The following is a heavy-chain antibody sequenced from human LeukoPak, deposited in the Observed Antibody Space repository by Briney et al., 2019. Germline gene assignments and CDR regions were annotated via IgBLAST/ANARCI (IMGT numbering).Heavy chain of an antibody. CDR1: GGSFSGYY. D-gene: IGHD4-17*01. Sequence: PLETLSLTCAVYGGSFSGYYWSWIRQPPGKGLEWIGEINHSGSTNYNPSLKSRVTISVDTSKNQFSLKLSSVTAADTAVYYCADGYGDQKDWFDPWGQGTLVTVSS. CDR3: ADGYGDQKDWFDP. J-gene: IGHJ5*02. CDR2: INHSGST. V-gene: IGHV4-34*01.